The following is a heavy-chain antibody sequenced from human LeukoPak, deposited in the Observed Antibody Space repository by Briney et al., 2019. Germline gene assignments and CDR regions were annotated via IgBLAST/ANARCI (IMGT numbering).Heavy chain of an antibody. CDR2: ISYDGGNK. V-gene: IGHV3-30*03. Sequence: GGSLRLSCAASGFTFSSYGMHWVRQAPGKGLEWVAVISYDGGNKYYADSVKGRFTISRDNSKNTLYLQMNSLRAEDTAVYYCARGDYHDAFDIWGQGTMVTVSS. CDR3: ARGDYHDAFDI. CDR1: GFTFSSYG. D-gene: IGHD2-21*02. J-gene: IGHJ3*02.